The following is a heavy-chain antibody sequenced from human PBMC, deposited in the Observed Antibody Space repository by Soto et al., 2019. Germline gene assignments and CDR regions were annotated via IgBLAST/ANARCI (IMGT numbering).Heavy chain of an antibody. Sequence: PSETLSLTCTVSGGSISSYYWSWIRQPPGKGLEWIGYIYYSGSTNYNPSLKSRVTISVDTSKNQFSLKLSSVTAADTAVYYCARDRPVPPHYYYYGMDVWGQGTTVTVSS. CDR3: ARDRPVPPHYYYYGMDV. CDR2: IYYSGST. J-gene: IGHJ6*02. CDR1: GGSISSYY. D-gene: IGHD6-19*01. V-gene: IGHV4-59*01.